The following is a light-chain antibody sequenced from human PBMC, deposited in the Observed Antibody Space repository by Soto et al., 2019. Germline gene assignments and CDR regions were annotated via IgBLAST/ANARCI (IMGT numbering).Light chain of an antibody. CDR3: QQYNSYSPAT. CDR1: QSISSW. J-gene: IGKJ3*01. V-gene: IGKV1-5*03. Sequence: DVQMPQSPSTLSASVGDRVTITCRASQSISSWLAWYQQKPGKAPKLLIYKASSLESGVPSRFSGSGSGTEFTLTISSLQPDDFATYYCQQYNSYSPATFGPGTKVDNK. CDR2: KAS.